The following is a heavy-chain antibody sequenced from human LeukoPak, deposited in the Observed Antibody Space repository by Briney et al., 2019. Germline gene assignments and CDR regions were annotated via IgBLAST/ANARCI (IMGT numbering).Heavy chain of an antibody. J-gene: IGHJ6*02. Sequence: GGSLRLSCVASGFTFSNYAMNWVRQAPGKGLEWVSVSGSGGDTYYVDSVKGRFTISRDNSKNTLYLQMNSLRAEDTAVYYCARGNSYGPIYYYYGMDVWGQGTTVAVSS. D-gene: IGHD5-18*01. CDR1: GFTFSNYA. V-gene: IGHV3-23*01. CDR2: SGSGGDT. CDR3: ARGNSYGPIYYYYGMDV.